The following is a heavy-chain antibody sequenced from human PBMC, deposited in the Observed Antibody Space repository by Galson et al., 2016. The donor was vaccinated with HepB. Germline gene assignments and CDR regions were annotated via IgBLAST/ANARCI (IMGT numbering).Heavy chain of an antibody. D-gene: IGHD4-17*01. CDR3: ARGVYGDHGWFDY. CDR2: IYSGGTT. V-gene: IGHV3-66*02. CDR1: GFTVSSNY. Sequence: SLRLSCAASGFTVSSNYMSWVRQAPRKGLEWVSVIYSGGTTYYADSVKGRFTISRDSSKNTLFPQMNTLRPEDMAVYYCARGVYGDHGWFDYWGQGTLVTVSS. J-gene: IGHJ4*02.